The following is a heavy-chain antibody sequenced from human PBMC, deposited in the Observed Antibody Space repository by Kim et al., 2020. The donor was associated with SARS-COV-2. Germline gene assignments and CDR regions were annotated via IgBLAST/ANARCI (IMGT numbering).Heavy chain of an antibody. J-gene: IGHJ4*02. CDR2: IYYSGST. CDR3: ASRSRSSWYFDY. V-gene: IGHV4-59*01. D-gene: IGHD6-13*01. Sequence: SETLSLTCTASDGSISSYFWSWIRQPPGKGLEWIGYIYYSGSTNYNPSLKSRVTISVDTSKNQFSLNLSSVTAADTAVYYCASRSRSSWYFDYWCQGILV. CDR1: DGSISSYF.